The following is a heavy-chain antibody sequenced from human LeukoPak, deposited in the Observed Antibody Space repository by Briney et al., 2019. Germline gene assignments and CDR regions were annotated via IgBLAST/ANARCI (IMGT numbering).Heavy chain of an antibody. CDR3: AALWFGGNAFDI. CDR2: IVVGSGNT. CDR1: GFTFTSSA. J-gene: IGHJ3*02. V-gene: IGHV1-58*01. Sequence: SVKVSCKASGFTFTSSAVQWVRQARGQRLEWIGWIVVGSGNTNYAQKFQERVTITRDMSTSTAYMELNSLRSEDTAVYYCAALWFGGNAFDIWGQGTMVTVSS. D-gene: IGHD3-10*01.